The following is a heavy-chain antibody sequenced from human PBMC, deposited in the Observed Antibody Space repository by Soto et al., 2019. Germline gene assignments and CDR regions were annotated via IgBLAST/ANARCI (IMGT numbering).Heavy chain of an antibody. CDR3: AKTAHDSSGYPWGAFDI. D-gene: IGHD3-22*01. CDR2: ISGSGGST. V-gene: IGHV3-23*01. J-gene: IGHJ3*02. Sequence: QPGGSLRLSCAASGFTFSSYAMSWVRQAPGKGLEWVSAISGSGGSTYYADSGKGRFTISRDNSKNTLYLQMTSLRAEDTAVYYCAKTAHDSSGYPWGAFDIWGQGTMVTVSS. CDR1: GFTFSSYA.